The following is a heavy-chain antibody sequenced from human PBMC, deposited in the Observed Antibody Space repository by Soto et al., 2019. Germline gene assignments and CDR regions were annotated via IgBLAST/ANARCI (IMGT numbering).Heavy chain of an antibody. CDR2: INHSGST. V-gene: IGHV4-34*01. Sequence: PSETLSLTCAVYGGSFSGFYWSWIRQPPGKGLEWIGEINHSGSTNYNPSLKSRVTISVDTSKNQFSLKLSSVTVADTAVYYCARGYSSSWFWGQGTLVTVS. CDR1: GGSFSGFY. CDR3: ARGYSSSWF. J-gene: IGHJ4*02. D-gene: IGHD6-13*01.